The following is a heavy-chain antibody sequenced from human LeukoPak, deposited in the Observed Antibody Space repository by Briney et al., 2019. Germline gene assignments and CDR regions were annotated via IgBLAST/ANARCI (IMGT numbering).Heavy chain of an antibody. CDR1: GGSISSYY. V-gene: IGHV4-59*12. CDR2: IYYSGST. J-gene: IGHJ5*02. D-gene: IGHD3-3*01. CDR3: ARDLGLADNRRFLEWPYNWFDP. Sequence: PSETLSLTCTVSGGSISSYYWSWIRQPPGKGLEWIGYIYYSGSTNYNPSLKSRVTISVDTSKNQFSLKLSSVTAADTAVYYCARDLGLADNRRFLEWPYNWFDPWGQGTLVTVSS.